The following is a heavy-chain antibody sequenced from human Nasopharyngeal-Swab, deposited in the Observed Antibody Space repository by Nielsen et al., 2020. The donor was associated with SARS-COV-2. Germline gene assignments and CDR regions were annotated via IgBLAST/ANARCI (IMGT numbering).Heavy chain of an antibody. CDR1: GFTFDDYG. Sequence: GESLKISCAASGFTFDDYGMSWVRQAPGKGLEWVSGISWNGGYTGYADSVKGRFTISRDNAKNSLYLQMNSLRAEDTALYYCARDRGYCSGGSCYDYFDYWGQGTLVTVSS. D-gene: IGHD2-15*01. J-gene: IGHJ4*02. CDR3: ARDRGYCSGGSCYDYFDY. V-gene: IGHV3-20*04. CDR2: ISWNGGYT.